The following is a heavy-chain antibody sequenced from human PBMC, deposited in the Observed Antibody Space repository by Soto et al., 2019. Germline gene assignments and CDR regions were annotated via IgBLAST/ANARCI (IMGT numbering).Heavy chain of an antibody. CDR1: SGSISSSNW. J-gene: IGHJ4*02. D-gene: IGHD6-13*01. Sequence: PSETLSLTCAVSSGSISSSNWWSWVRQPPGKGLEWIGEIYHSGSTNYNPSLKSRVTISVDKSKNQFSLKLSSVTAADTAVYYCARDSGYSSSWSGAYFDYWGQGTLVTVSS. CDR2: IYHSGST. V-gene: IGHV4-4*02. CDR3: ARDSGYSSSWSGAYFDY.